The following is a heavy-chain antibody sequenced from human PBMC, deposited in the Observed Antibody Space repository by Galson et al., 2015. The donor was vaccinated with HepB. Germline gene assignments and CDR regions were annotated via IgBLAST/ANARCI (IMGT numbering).Heavy chain of an antibody. CDR3: ARLRGPARGTGLAVAGKLLDY. J-gene: IGHJ4*02. CDR1: GFTFSSYA. V-gene: IGHV3-30-3*01. D-gene: IGHD6-19*01. Sequence: SLRLSCAASGFTFSSYAMHWVRQAPGKGLEWVAVISYDGSNKYYADSVKGRFTISRDNSKNTLYLQMNSLRAEDTAVYYCARLRGPARGTGLAVAGKLLDYWGQGTLVTVSS. CDR2: ISYDGSNK.